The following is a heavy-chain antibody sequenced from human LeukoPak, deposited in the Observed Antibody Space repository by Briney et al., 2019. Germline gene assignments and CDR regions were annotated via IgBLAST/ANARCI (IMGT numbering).Heavy chain of an antibody. J-gene: IGHJ5*02. CDR1: GDSVSSDNYY. D-gene: IGHD3-22*01. CDR3: AGEHGFDSSGYYFPHH. Sequence: SETLSLTCTVSGDSVSSDNYYWSWIRQLAGKGLEWIGRIYTSGNINYNPSLKGRVTISVDTSKNQFSLKLSSVTAADTAVYYCAGEHGFDSSGYYFPHHWGQGTLVTVSS. CDR2: IYTSGNI. V-gene: IGHV4-61*02.